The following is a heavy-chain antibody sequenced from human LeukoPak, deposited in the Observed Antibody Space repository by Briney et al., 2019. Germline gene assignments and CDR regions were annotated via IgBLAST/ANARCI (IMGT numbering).Heavy chain of an antibody. D-gene: IGHD3-9*01. CDR1: GYTFTGYY. J-gene: IGHJ4*02. V-gene: IGHV1-2*02. CDR3: ARDLTYFDWWFDY. CDR2: INPNSGGT. Sequence: ASVKVSCKASGYTFTGYYMHWVRQAPGQGLEWMGWINPNSGGTNYAQKFQGRVTMTRDTSISTAYMELSRLRSDDTAVYYCARDLTYFDWWFDYWGQGTLVTVSS.